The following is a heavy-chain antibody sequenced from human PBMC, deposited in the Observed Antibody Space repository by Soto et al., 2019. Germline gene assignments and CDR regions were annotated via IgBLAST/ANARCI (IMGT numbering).Heavy chain of an antibody. J-gene: IGHJ5*02. CDR2: VNPNNGAT. Sequence: QVQLVQSGAEVKKPGASVKVSCKAPRYIFTGYFMHWGRQAPGKGLEWMGWVNPNNGATHYGLSFQGRVTMTRDTSISTAYMELSSLRSDDTAVYYCASQDPGARFDPWGQGTLVIVSS. CDR3: ASQDPGARFDP. CDR1: RYIFTGYF. V-gene: IGHV1-2*02.